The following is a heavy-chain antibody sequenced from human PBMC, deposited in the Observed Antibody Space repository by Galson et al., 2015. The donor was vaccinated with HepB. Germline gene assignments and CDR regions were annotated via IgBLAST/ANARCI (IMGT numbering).Heavy chain of an antibody. CDR1: GFTFSSYS. J-gene: IGHJ4*02. CDR2: ISSSSSYI. V-gene: IGHV3-21*01. CDR3: PRDRSYDVWSGYYGSGWYFDY. D-gene: IGHD3-3*01. Sequence: SLRLSCAASGFTFSSYSMNWVRQAPGKGLEWVSSISSSSSYIYYADSVKGQFTISRDNATNSLYLQMNSLRAEDTTVYYCPRDRSYDVWSGYYGSGWYFDYWGQGTLVTVSS.